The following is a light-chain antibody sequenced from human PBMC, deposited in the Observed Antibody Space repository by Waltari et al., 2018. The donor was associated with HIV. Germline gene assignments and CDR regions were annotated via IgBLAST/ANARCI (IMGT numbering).Light chain of an antibody. J-gene: IGKJ4*01. Sequence: DIVMTQSPDSLAVSLGERATINCKSSQSVSYTSNNKNYLAWYQQKPGQPPKLLIYWASTRESGVPDRFSGSGSGTDFTLTITSLQAEDVAVYYCQQYYTTPLTFGGGTKVGIK. V-gene: IGKV4-1*01. CDR3: QQYYTTPLT. CDR1: QSVSYTSNNKNY. CDR2: WAS.